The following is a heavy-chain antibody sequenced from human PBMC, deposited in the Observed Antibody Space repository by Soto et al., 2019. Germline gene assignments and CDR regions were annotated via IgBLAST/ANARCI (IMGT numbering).Heavy chain of an antibody. D-gene: IGHD5-12*01. CDR3: ARARYNGYDLPSYFDY. V-gene: IGHV4-39*01. Sequence: QLQLQESGPGLVKPSETLSLTCTVSGGSISSSSYYWGWIRQPPGKGLEWIGSIYYSGSTYYNPSLNSRFTISVDTSKNQFSLKLTSVTVADTAVYFCARARYNGYDLPSYFDYWGQGTMVTVSS. J-gene: IGHJ4*02. CDR2: IYYSGST. CDR1: GGSISSSSYY.